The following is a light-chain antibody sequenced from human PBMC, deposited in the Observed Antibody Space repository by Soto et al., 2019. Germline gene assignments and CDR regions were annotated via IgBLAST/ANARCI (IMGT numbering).Light chain of an antibody. Sequence: QPVLTQPPSASGTPGQRVTISCSGSSSNIGGNTVNWYQQLPGTAPKLLIYSNFQRPSGVPDRFSASKSGTSASLVISGLQSEDEADYYCVAWDDSLYGPLFGGGTKLTVL. CDR2: SNF. J-gene: IGLJ3*02. V-gene: IGLV1-44*01. CDR3: VAWDDSLYGPL. CDR1: SSNIGGNT.